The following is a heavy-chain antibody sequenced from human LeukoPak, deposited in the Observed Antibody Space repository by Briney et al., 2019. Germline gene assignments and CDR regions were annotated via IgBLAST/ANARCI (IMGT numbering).Heavy chain of an antibody. CDR3: ARGHYELWY. J-gene: IGHJ1*01. D-gene: IGHD3-16*01. Sequence: GGSLRLSCAASGLTFSDYYMSWIRQAPGKGLEWVSYISSSSSYTDYADSVKGRFTISRDDARNSLYLQMNSLRAEDTAVYYCARGHYELWYWGQGTLVTVSS. V-gene: IGHV3-11*06. CDR1: GLTFSDYY. CDR2: ISSSSSYT.